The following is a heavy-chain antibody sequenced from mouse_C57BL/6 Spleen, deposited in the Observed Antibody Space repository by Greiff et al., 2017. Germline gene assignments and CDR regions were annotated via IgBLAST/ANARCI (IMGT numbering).Heavy chain of an antibody. Sequence: VQLQESGAELARPGASVKLSCKASGYTFTSYGISWVKQRTGQGLEWIGEIYPRSGNTYYNEKFKGKATLTVDTSSSTAYMQLSSLTSEDSAVYYCARKDYGSSSFAYWGQGTLVTVSA. CDR1: GYTFTSYG. J-gene: IGHJ3*01. CDR2: IYPRSGNT. CDR3: ARKDYGSSSFAY. D-gene: IGHD1-1*01. V-gene: IGHV1-81*01.